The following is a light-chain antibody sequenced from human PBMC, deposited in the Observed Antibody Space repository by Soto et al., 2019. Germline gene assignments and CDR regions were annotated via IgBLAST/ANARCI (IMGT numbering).Light chain of an antibody. CDR2: DAS. V-gene: IGKV1-5*01. Sequence: DIQMTQSPSTLSASVGDRVTITCRASQSISSWLAWYQQKPGKAPKLLIYDASSLESGVPSRFSGSGSGTEFPLTISSLQPDDLATYYCQQYNNYFWAFGQGTRVEIK. CDR3: QQYNNYFWA. J-gene: IGKJ1*01. CDR1: QSISSW.